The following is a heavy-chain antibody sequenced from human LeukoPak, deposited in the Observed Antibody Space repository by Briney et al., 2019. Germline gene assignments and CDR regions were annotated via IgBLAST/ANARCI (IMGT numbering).Heavy chain of an antibody. CDR1: GDSMTTHF. CDR3: ARGVRGYDFPHWFDP. Sequence: SETLSLTCTVSGDSMTTHFWTWFRQPPGRGLEWIGYIYYSGSANYNPSLGSGVTISEDTSKNQFSLSPTSVTAADTAVYYCARGVRGYDFPHWFDPWGQGTLVTVSS. J-gene: IGHJ5*02. V-gene: IGHV4-59*11. CDR2: IYYSGSA. D-gene: IGHD5-12*01.